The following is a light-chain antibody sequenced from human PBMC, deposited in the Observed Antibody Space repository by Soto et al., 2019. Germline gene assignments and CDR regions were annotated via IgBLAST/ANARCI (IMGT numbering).Light chain of an antibody. J-gene: IGKJ1*01. V-gene: IGKV3-20*01. CDR3: QQYRSSSLDT. CDR1: QSVSISY. Sequence: EIVLPPSPGTLSLSPGELATLPCRASQSVSISYLAWYKLKPGQAPSHLIYGASSRATAIPDVFSGSGSGTDFSLTISRLEPEELAAYYCQQYRSSSLDTFGQGTKVE. CDR2: GAS.